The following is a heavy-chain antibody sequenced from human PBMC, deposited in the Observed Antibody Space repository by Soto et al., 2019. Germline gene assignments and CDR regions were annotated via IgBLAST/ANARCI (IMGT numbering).Heavy chain of an antibody. CDR1: GFTSSNYA. V-gene: IGHV3-23*01. Sequence: EVQLLESGGGSVQPGGSLRLSCAASGFTSSNYAMSWVRQAPGKGLEWVTGISGSGGSTYYADSVKGRFIISRDNSKNPMSLQMHRLRAEDRAVYYCAKGLTGAPYYAMDVWGQGTTVTVSS. CDR2: ISGSGGST. D-gene: IGHD7-27*01. CDR3: AKGLTGAPYYAMDV. J-gene: IGHJ6*02.